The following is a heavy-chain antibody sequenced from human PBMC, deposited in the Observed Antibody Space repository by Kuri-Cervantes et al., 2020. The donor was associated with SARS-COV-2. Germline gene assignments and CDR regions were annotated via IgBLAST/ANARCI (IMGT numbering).Heavy chain of an antibody. Sequence: ASVKVSCKASGYTFTSYYMHWVRQAPGQGLEWMGIINPSGGSTSYAQKFQGRVTMTRDTSISTAYMELSSLRSEDTAVYYCARVWCSSTSCYYFDYWGQGTLVTVSS. J-gene: IGHJ4*02. CDR3: ARVWCSSTSCYYFDY. V-gene: IGHV1-46*01. D-gene: IGHD2-2*01. CDR2: INPSGGST. CDR1: GYTFTSYY.